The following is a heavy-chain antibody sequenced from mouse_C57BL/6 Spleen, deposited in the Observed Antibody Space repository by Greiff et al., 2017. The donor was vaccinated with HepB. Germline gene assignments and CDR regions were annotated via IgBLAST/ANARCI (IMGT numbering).Heavy chain of an antibody. J-gene: IGHJ1*03. CDR1: GFTFSDYY. V-gene: IGHV5-12*01. CDR3: ARQKANWDEYFDV. CDR2: ISNGGGST. Sequence: VQLKESGGGLVQPGGSLKLSCAASGFTFSDYYMYWVRQTPEKRLEWVAYISNGGGSTYYPDTVKGRFTISRDNAKNTLYLQMSRLKSEDTAMYYCARQKANWDEYFDVWGTGTTVTVSS. D-gene: IGHD4-1*01.